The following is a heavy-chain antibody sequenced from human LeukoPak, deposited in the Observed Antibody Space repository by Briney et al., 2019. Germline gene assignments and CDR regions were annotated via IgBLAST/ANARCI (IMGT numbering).Heavy chain of an antibody. CDR3: ARELGYYYDSSGYYY. V-gene: IGHV1-8*01. CDR1: GYTFTSYD. Sequence: ASVKVSCKASGYTFTSYDINWVRQATGQGLEWMGWMIPNSGNTGYAQKFQGRVTMTRNTSISTAYMELSGLRSEDTAVYYCARELGYYYDSSGYYYWGQGTLVTVSS. J-gene: IGHJ4*02. CDR2: MIPNSGNT. D-gene: IGHD3-22*01.